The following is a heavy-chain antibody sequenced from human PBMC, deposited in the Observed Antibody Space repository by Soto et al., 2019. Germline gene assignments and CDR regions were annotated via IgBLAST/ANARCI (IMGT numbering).Heavy chain of an antibody. CDR3: ARSYYDFWSGYYSPSWYYGMDV. V-gene: IGHV1-46*01. CDR2: INPSGGST. Sequence: ASVKVSCKASGYTFTSYYMNWVRQAPGQGLEWMGIINPSGGSTSYAQKFQGRVTMTRDTSTSTVYMELSSLRSEDTAVYYCARSYYDFWSGYYSPSWYYGMDVWGQGTTVTVSS. CDR1: GYTFTSYY. J-gene: IGHJ6*02. D-gene: IGHD3-3*01.